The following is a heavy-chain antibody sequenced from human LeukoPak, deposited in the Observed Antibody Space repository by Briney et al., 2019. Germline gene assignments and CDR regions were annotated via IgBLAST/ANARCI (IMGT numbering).Heavy chain of an antibody. CDR3: ARHDGFIPY. CDR1: GFTFSDYA. J-gene: IGHJ4*02. CDR2: ISDSGGST. D-gene: IGHD3-16*02. V-gene: IGHV3-23*01. Sequence: GGSLRLSCVASGFTFSDYAMSWVRQAPGKGLEWVSGISDSGGSTYYADSVKGRCTISRDNSKNTLSLQMNNLRAEDTAVYFCARHDGFIPYWGEGTLVTVTS.